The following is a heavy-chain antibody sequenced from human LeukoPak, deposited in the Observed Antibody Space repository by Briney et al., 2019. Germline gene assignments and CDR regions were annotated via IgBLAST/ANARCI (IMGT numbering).Heavy chain of an antibody. CDR2: VNWNGGSK. Sequence: GGSLRLSCAASGFTFSNYAMSWVRQAPGKGLEWVSYVNWNGGSKAFADSVKGRFTISRDNGRNSLYLQMNSLRAEDAALYYCARSSTTVTTRFFDLWGRGTLVTVSS. D-gene: IGHD4-17*01. J-gene: IGHJ2*01. V-gene: IGHV3-20*04. CDR1: GFTFSNYA. CDR3: ARSSTTVTTRFFDL.